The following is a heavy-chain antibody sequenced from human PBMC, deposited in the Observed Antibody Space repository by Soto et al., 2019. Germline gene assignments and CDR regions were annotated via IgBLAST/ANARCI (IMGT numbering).Heavy chain of an antibody. CDR3: AKDRGGVYFYYYDGMDV. Sequence: EVQLLESGGGLVQPGGSLRLSCAASGFTFGTYAMNWVRQAPGKGLEWVSGITGSGGSTYYADSVKGRFTISRDNSKNTLYLQMSSLRAEDTAVYFCAKDRGGVYFYYYDGMDVWGQGTTVTVSS. CDR2: ITGSGGST. D-gene: IGHD3-22*01. V-gene: IGHV3-23*01. J-gene: IGHJ6*02. CDR1: GFTFGTYA.